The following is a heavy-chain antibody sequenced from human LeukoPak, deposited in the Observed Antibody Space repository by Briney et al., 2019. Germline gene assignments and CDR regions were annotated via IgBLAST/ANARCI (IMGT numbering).Heavy chain of an antibody. CDR1: GVSISSYD. CDR2: IDISGSS. CDR3: ARDRDVTGPYYYYMDV. J-gene: IGHJ6*03. V-gene: IGHV4-4*07. D-gene: IGHD2-21*01. Sequence: SETLSLTCTVSGVSISSYDWSWIRQPAGKGLEWIGRIDISGSSEYNPSLKSRLTMSVDTSKNQFSLKLSSVTAADTAVYYCARDRDVTGPYYYYMDVWGKGTTVTISS.